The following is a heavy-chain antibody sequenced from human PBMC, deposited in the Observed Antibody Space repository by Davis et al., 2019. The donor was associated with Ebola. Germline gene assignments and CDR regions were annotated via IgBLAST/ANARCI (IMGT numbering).Heavy chain of an antibody. CDR1: GYTFTSYY. Sequence: ASVKVSCKASGYTFTSYYMHWVRQAPGQGLEWMGIINPSGGSTTYAQKFQGRVTITRDTSTSTVYMELSSLRSEDTAVYYCARAGSSGRRFDYWGQGTLVTVSS. CDR2: INPSGGST. V-gene: IGHV1-46*01. CDR3: ARAGSSGRRFDY. J-gene: IGHJ4*02. D-gene: IGHD3-22*01.